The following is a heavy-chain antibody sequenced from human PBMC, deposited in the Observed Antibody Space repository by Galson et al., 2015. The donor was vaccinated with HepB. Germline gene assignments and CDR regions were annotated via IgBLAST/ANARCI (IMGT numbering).Heavy chain of an antibody. CDR2: ISATGANT. J-gene: IGHJ4*02. V-gene: IGHV3-23*01. CDR3: ATGGPYYYDSSD. D-gene: IGHD3-22*01. Sequence: SLRLSCADSGLTFSTFAMSWVRQAPGKGLKWVSSISATGANTYYADSVKGRFTISRDNSRNTLYLLMKRLRAEDTALYYCATGGPYYYDSSDWGQGTLATVSS. CDR1: GLTFSTFA.